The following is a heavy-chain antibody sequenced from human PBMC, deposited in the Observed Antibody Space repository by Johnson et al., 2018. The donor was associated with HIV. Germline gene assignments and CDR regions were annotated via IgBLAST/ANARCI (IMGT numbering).Heavy chain of an antibody. CDR3: ASGEDYGGNYGAFDI. CDR1: GFTFDDYG. D-gene: IGHD4-23*01. Sequence: QVQLVESGGGVVRPGGSLRLSCAASGFTFDDYGMSWVRQAPGKGLEWVAVISYDGSNKYYADSVKGRFTISRDNSKNTLYLQMNSLRAEDTAVYYCASGEDYGGNYGAFDIWGQGTMVTVSS. V-gene: IGHV3-30*03. J-gene: IGHJ3*02. CDR2: ISYDGSNK.